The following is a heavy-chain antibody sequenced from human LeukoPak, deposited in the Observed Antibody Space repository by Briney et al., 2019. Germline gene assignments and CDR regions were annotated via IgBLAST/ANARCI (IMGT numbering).Heavy chain of an antibody. D-gene: IGHD2/OR15-2a*01. CDR1: GFTFSDYY. J-gene: IGHJ4*02. V-gene: IGHV3-7*03. Sequence: GGSLRLSCAASGFTFSDYYMSWIRQAPGKGLEWVANIKKDGSEKNYVDSVKGRFTISRDKSKNTLYLQMNSLRVEDTAIYYCAKQEYHASHTTIDYWGQGTLVTVSS. CDR3: AKQEYHASHTTIDY. CDR2: IKKDGSEK.